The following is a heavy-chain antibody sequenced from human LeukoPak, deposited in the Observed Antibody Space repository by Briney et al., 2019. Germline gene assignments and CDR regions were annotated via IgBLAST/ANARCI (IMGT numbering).Heavy chain of an antibody. V-gene: IGHV3-23*01. Sequence: GGSLRLSCAASGFTFSSYAMSWVRQAPGKGLEWVSTISGSGGSTYYADSVKGRFTISRDNSKNTLYLQMNSLRAEDTAVYYCVKDKELVYYYGMDVWGQGTTVTVSS. J-gene: IGHJ6*02. CDR3: VKDKELVYYYGMDV. CDR1: GFTFSSYA. CDR2: ISGSGGST.